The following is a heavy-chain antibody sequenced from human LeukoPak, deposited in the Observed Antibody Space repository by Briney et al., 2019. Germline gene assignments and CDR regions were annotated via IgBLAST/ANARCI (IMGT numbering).Heavy chain of an antibody. J-gene: IGHJ4*02. CDR3: TTDPDIVVVPASHYFDY. D-gene: IGHD2-2*01. CDR1: GFTFSNAW. V-gene: IGHV3-15*01. Sequence: GGSLRLSCAASGFTFSNAWMSWVRQAPGKGLEWVGRIKSKTDGGTTDYAAPVKGRFTISRDDSKHTLYLQMNSLKTEDTAVYYCTTDPDIVVVPASHYFDYWGQGTLVTVSS. CDR2: IKSKTDGGTT.